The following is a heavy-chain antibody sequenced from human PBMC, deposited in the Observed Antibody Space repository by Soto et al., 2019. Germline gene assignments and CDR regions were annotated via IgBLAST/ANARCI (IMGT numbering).Heavy chain of an antibody. CDR1: GVSLRSYW. CDR3: MGSHVVSA. V-gene: IGHV3-7*01. CDR2: INKEGCES. Sequence: GESLSLSCVAAGVSLRSYWTMSRRQSPGKRLEWVANINKEGCESHSVHSVNGRFTISRDNAKNSLYLQMNSLRVVDPGLYYSMGSHVVSACGQATLVTLSP. J-gene: IGHJ5*02. D-gene: IGHD3-10*01.